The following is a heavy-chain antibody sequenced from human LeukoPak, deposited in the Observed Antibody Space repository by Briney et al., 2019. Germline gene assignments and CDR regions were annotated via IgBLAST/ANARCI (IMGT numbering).Heavy chain of an antibody. CDR1: GGSISSGGYY. Sequence: SQTLSLTCTVSGGSISSGGYYWSWIRQHPGKGLEWIGYIYYSGSTYYNPSLKSRVTISVDTSKNQFSLKLSSVTAADTAVYYCARVSSGYGLQLDYWGQGTLVTVSS. D-gene: IGHD5-12*01. CDR2: IYYSGST. CDR3: ARVSSGYGLQLDY. V-gene: IGHV4-31*03. J-gene: IGHJ4*02.